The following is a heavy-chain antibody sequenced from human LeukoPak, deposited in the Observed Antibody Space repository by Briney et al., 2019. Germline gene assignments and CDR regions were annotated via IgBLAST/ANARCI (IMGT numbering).Heavy chain of an antibody. J-gene: IGHJ4*02. Sequence: GSLRLSCAASGVTLSSYAMSWARQAPGKGLEWVSSISSSSSYIYYADSVKGRFTISRDNAKNSLYLQMNSLRAEDTAVYYCASAAAAGSPFDYWGQGTLVTVSS. D-gene: IGHD6-13*01. CDR1: GVTLSSYA. CDR2: ISSSSSYI. V-gene: IGHV3-21*01. CDR3: ASAAAAGSPFDY.